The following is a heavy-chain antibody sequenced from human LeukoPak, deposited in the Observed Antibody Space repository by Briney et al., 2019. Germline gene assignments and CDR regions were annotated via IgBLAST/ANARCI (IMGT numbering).Heavy chain of an antibody. Sequence: SETLSLTCTVSGGSISSGGYYWSWIRQHPGKGLEWIGYIYYSGSTYYNPSLKSRVTISVDTSKNQFSLKLSSVTAADTAVYYCARTYYDILTGYYLDYWGQGTLVTVSS. D-gene: IGHD3-9*01. CDR2: IYYSGST. V-gene: IGHV4-31*03. J-gene: IGHJ4*02. CDR1: GGSISSGGYY. CDR3: ARTYYDILTGYYLDY.